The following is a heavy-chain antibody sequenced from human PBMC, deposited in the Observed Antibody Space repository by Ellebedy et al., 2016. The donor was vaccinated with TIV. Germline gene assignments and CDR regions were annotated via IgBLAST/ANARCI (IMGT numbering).Heavy chain of an antibody. CDR1: GFTFSDFG. Sequence: GESLKISCAASGFTFSDFGMHWVRQAPGKGLEWVTFIQYDGTNKYYTDSVKGRFTISRDKSKNTLYLEMNSLRVEDTAVYYCAKDQVDYWGQGTLVTVSS. CDR3: AKDQVDY. V-gene: IGHV3-30*02. J-gene: IGHJ4*02. CDR2: IQYDGTNK.